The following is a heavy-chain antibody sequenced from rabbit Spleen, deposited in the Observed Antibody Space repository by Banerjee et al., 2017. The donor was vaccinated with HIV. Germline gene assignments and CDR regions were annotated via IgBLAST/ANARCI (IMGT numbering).Heavy chain of an antibody. CDR2: IYSTIGYT. J-gene: IGHJ3*01. D-gene: IGHD4-1*01. CDR1: GFSFSSGYD. CDR3: ARVSETSGWGEDL. Sequence: QEQLGESGGGLVQPEGSLTLTCTASGFSFSSGYDMCWVRQAPGKGLEWIGYIYSTIGYTYYASWAKGRFTISKTSSTAVTLQMTSLTVADTATYFCARVSETSGWGEDLWGQGTLVTFS. V-gene: IGHV1S45*01.